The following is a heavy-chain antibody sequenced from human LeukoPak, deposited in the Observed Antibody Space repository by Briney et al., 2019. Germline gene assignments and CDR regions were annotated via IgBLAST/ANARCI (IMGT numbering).Heavy chain of an antibody. CDR1: GYTFTSYG. D-gene: IGHD3-3*01. V-gene: IGHV1-18*01. CDR3: ARDGVDIYYFDY. J-gene: IGHJ4*02. CDR2: ISAYNDNT. Sequence: GASVKVSCKASGYTFTSYGISWVRQAPGQGLEWMGWISAYNDNTDYAQKLQDRVTMTTDTSTSTAYMELRSLRSDDTAVYYCARDGVDIYYFDYWGQGTLVTVSS.